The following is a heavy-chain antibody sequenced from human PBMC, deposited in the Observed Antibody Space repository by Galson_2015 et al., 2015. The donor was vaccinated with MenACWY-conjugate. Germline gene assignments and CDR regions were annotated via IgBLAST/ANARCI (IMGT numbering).Heavy chain of an antibody. CDR3: ARGKWELPRSTFEI. CDR1: GFTFSAHW. Sequence: SLRISCAASGFTFSAHWMHWVRQAPGKGLVWVSRIKSDGSNTEYADSVRGRFTISTDSAKNTLYLQMDSLRVEDTAVYYCARGKWELPRSTFEIWGQGTMVTVSS. V-gene: IGHV3-74*03. D-gene: IGHD1-26*01. J-gene: IGHJ3*02. CDR2: IKSDGSNT.